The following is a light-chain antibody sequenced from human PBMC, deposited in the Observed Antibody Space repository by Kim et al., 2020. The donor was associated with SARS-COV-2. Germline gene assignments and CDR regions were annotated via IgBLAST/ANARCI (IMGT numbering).Light chain of an antibody. CDR2: GAS. J-gene: IGKJ1*01. CDR1: QSVSSD. V-gene: IGKV3-15*01. Sequence: VSPGERATLSCRASQSVSSDLAWYQQKPGQAPRLLIYGASTRATSFPARFSGSGSGTEFTLTISSLHSEDFAIYYCQQYNSWPPTFGQGTKVDIK. CDR3: QQYNSWPPT.